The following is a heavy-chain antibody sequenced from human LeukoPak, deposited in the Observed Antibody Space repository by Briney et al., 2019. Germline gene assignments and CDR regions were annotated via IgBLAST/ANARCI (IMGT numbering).Heavy chain of an antibody. Sequence: GGSLRLSCAASGFTVSNNYMNWVRQAPGKGLEWVANIKHDGSEQIYVDSVKGRFTISRDNAKDSVYLQMNSLRAEDTAVYYCTRGLGEHGGVSDRWGQGTLVIVS. CDR2: IKHDGSEQ. CDR3: TRGLGEHGGVSDR. CDR1: GFTVSNNY. J-gene: IGHJ5*02. V-gene: IGHV3-7*01. D-gene: IGHD3-16*01.